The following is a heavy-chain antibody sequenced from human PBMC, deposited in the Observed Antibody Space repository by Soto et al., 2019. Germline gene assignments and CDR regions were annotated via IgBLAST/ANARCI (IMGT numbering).Heavy chain of an antibody. CDR1: AFTFGDYA. V-gene: IGHV3-9*01. CDR3: VKVYTTSCFAHFHY. CDR2: ISWNSGNI. Sequence: EVQLVESGGGLVQPGRSLRLSCAASAFTFGDYAMHWVRQAPGKGLEWVSCISWNSGNIVYVDSVEGRFTISRDNAKNSLYLQMNSLRTEDTAFYYCVKVYTTSCFAHFHYWGQGALVTVSS. D-gene: IGHD2-2*01. J-gene: IGHJ4*02.